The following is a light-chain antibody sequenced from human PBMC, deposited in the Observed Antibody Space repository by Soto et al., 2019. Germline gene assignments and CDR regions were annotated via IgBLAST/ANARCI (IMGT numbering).Light chain of an antibody. Sequence: NFMLTQPHSVSESPGKTVIISCTRSSGSIASNYVQWYQQRPGSSPTTVIYEDNQRPSGVPDRFSGSIDSSSNSASLAISGLKTEDEADYFGQSYDATNQVFGGGTKLTVL. CDR1: SGSIASNY. V-gene: IGLV6-57*01. J-gene: IGLJ3*02. CDR3: QSYDATNQV. CDR2: EDN.